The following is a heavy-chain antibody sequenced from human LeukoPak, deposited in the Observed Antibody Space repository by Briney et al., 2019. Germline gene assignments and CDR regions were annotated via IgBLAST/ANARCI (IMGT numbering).Heavy chain of an antibody. CDR1: GFTFSSYS. CDR3: ARAWYYDSSGDNAFDI. J-gene: IGHJ3*02. V-gene: IGHV3-21*01. D-gene: IGHD3-22*01. CDR2: ISSSSSYI. Sequence: GGSLRLSCAASGFTFSSYSMNWVRQAPGKGLEWVSSISSSSSYIYYADSVKGRFTISRDNAKNSLYLQMNSLRAEDTAVYYCARAWYYDSSGDNAFDIWAKGQWSPSLQ.